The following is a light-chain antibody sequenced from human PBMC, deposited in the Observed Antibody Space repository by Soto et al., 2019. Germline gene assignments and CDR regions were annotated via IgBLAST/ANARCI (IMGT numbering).Light chain of an antibody. Sequence: QSVLTQAPSASGIPGQRVTISCSGSTSNIGRYGVDWYQHLPGTAPKLLTYSNNERPSGVPDRFSGSQSGTSASLAISGLQSEDEADYYCAAWDDSLIGPVFGGGTKLTVL. CDR2: SNN. CDR3: AAWDDSLIGPV. J-gene: IGLJ2*01. CDR1: TSNIGRYG. V-gene: IGLV1-44*01.